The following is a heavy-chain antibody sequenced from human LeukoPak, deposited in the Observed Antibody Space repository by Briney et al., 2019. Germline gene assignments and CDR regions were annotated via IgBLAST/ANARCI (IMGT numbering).Heavy chain of an antibody. CDR3: ARDLGGDYSNYESWFDP. V-gene: IGHV3-21*01. J-gene: IGHJ5*02. CDR2: ISSSSSYI. Sequence: TGGSLRLSCAASGFTFSSYSMNWVRQAPGKGLEWVSSISSSSSYIYYADSVKGRFTISRDNAKNSLYLQMNSLRAEGTAVYYCARDLGGDYSNYESWFDPWGQGTLVTVSS. D-gene: IGHD4-11*01. CDR1: GFTFSSYS.